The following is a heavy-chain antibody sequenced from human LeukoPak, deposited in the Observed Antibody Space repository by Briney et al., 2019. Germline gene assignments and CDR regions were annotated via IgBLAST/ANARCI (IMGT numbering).Heavy chain of an antibody. CDR3: AREEIDRLLWFGELLFQSGNYYMDV. V-gene: IGHV3-30*01. J-gene: IGHJ6*03. CDR1: GFTFSSYA. Sequence: GGSLRLSCAASGFTFSSYAMHWVRQAPGKGLEWVAVISYDGSNKYYADSVKGRFTISRDNSKNTLYLQMNSLRAEDTAVYYCAREEIDRLLWFGELLFQSGNYYMDVWGRGTTVTVSS. D-gene: IGHD3-10*01. CDR2: ISYDGSNK.